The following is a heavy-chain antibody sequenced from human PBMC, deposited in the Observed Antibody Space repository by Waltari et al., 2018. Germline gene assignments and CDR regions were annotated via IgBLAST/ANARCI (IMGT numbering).Heavy chain of an antibody. V-gene: IGHV1-69*14. CDR1: EGTFSSYA. D-gene: IGHD3-22*01. J-gene: IGHJ3*02. CDR2: IIPIFGTA. CDR3: ARHVGSNYYDSSGSDAFDI. Sequence: QVQLVQSGAEVKKPGSSVKVSCKASEGTFSSYAISWVRQAPGPGLEWRGGIIPIFGTANYAQKFQGRVTITADKSTSTAYMELSSLRSEDTAVYYCARHVGSNYYDSSGSDAFDIWGQGTMVTVSS.